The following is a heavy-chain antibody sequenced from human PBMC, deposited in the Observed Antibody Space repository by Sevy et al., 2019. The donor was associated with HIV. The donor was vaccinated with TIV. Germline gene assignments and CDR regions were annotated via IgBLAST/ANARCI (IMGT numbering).Heavy chain of an antibody. CDR3: AKATGGALPPERQPWPDALDL. V-gene: IGHV3-23*01. CDR2: VSGTGSTT. D-gene: IGHD2-8*02. Sequence: GGSLRLSCAASGFTFRSYAMNWVRQAPGKGLEWVLSVSGTGSTTYYADSVRGRFTISRDNSKNTLYLQMSRLRGEDTAVYYCAKATGGALPPERQPWPDALDLWGQGTMVTVSS. J-gene: IGHJ3*01. CDR1: GFTFRSYA.